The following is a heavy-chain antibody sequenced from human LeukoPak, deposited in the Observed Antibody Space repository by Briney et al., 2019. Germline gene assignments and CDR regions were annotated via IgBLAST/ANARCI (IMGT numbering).Heavy chain of an antibody. CDR1: GFTFSSYG. V-gene: IGHV3-30*18. CDR2: ISYDGSNK. CDR3: AKDSGSFVFDY. J-gene: IGHJ4*02. Sequence: GGSLRLSCAASGFTFSSYGMHRVRQAPGKGLEWVAVISYDGSNKYYADSVKGRFTISRDNSKNTLYLQMNSLRAEDTAVYYCAKDSGSFVFDYWGQGTLVTVSS. D-gene: IGHD1-26*01.